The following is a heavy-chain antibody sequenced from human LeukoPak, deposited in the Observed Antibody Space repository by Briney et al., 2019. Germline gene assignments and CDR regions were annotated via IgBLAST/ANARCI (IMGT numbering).Heavy chain of an antibody. J-gene: IGHJ4*02. Sequence: SETLSLTCAVSGGAITGYYWSWIRQPPGKGLEWICYIYYSGSNNYNPSPKSGVTMSVDTSKNQFSLMLTSVTAADTAVYYCAINYVDYPPDSWGQGTLVTVSS. V-gene: IGHV4-59*01. CDR2: IYYSGSN. CDR3: AINYVDYPPDS. D-gene: IGHD4-17*01. CDR1: GGAITGYY.